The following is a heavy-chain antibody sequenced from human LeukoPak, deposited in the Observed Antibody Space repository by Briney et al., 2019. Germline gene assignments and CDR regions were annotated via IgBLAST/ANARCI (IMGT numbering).Heavy chain of an antibody. J-gene: IGHJ4*02. V-gene: IGHV5-51*01. Sequence: GESLKISCKDSGYSFTSYWIGWVRQMPGKGLEWMGIIYPGDSDTRYSPSFQGQVTISADKSISTAYLQWSSLKASDTAIYYCARQSYYGSGSYYNDYWGQGTLVTVSS. CDR3: ARQSYYGSGSYYNDY. CDR2: IYPGDSDT. D-gene: IGHD3-10*01. CDR1: GYSFTSYW.